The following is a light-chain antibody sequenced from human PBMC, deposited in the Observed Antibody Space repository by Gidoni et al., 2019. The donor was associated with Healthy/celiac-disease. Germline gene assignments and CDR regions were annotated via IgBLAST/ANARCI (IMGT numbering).Light chain of an antibody. J-gene: IGLJ1*01. CDR3: QVWDSSSDHYV. V-gene: IGLV3-21*02. CDR2: DDS. Sequence: SYVLTPPPSVSVAPGQTARITCGGNNIGSKSGHGYQQKPGQAPVLVVYDDSDRPSGIPERFSGSNSGNTATLTISRVEAGDEADYYCQVWDSSSDHYVFGTGTKVTVL. CDR1: NIGSKS.